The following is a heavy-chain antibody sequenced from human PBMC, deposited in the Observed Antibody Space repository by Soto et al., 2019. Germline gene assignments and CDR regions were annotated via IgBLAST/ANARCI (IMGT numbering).Heavy chain of an antibody. CDR3: ARDRSQVVVAARDAFDI. V-gene: IGHV1-18*01. J-gene: IGHJ3*02. Sequence: GASVKVSCKASGYTFNTYGFTWVRQAPGQGLEWMGWINVYNGNTKYAQKLQGRVTMTTDTSTSTAYMELRSLRSDDTAVYYCARDRSQVVVAARDAFDIWGQGTMVTVSS. CDR2: INVYNGNT. CDR1: GYTFNTYG. D-gene: IGHD2-15*01.